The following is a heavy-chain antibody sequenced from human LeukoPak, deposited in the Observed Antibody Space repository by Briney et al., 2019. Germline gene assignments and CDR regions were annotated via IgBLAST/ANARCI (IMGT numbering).Heavy chain of an antibody. CDR2: IYYSGST. CDR3: AVGATHYYMDV. J-gene: IGHJ6*03. CDR1: GGSIRGYY. D-gene: IGHD3-16*01. V-gene: IGHV4-59*08. Sequence: PSETLSLTCTVSGGSIRGYYWSWVRQPPGKGLEWIAYIYYSGSTNYNPSLKSRVTISLDTSKNQFSLKLSSVTAADTAVYYCAVGATHYYMDVWGKGTTVTVSS.